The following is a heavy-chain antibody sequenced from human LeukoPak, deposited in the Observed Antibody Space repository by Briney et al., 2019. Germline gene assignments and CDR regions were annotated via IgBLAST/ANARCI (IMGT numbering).Heavy chain of an antibody. Sequence: GGSLRLSCAASGFTVSSNYMSWVRQAPGKGLEWVSVIYSGGSTYYADSVKGRFTISRDNSKNTLYLQMNSLRAEDTAVYYCARDSHGDYGLKAYWGQGTLVTVSS. V-gene: IGHV3-53*01. CDR2: IYSGGST. CDR1: GFTVSSNY. CDR3: ARDSHGDYGLKAY. D-gene: IGHD4-17*01. J-gene: IGHJ4*02.